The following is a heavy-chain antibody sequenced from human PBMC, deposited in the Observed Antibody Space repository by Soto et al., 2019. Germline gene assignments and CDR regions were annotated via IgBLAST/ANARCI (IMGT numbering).Heavy chain of an antibody. CDR3: ARHADYDIPWFDP. CDR1: GYSFTSYW. D-gene: IGHD3-9*01. V-gene: IGHV5-10-1*01. Sequence: GESLKISCKGSGYSFTSYWISWVRQMPGKGLEWMGRIDPSDSYTNYSPSFQGHVTISADKSISTAYLQWSSLKASDTAMYYCARHADYDIPWFDPWGQGTLVTVSS. J-gene: IGHJ5*02. CDR2: IDPSDSYT.